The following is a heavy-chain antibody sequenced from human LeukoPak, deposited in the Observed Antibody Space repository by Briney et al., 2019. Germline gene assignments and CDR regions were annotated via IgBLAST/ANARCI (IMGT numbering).Heavy chain of an antibody. V-gene: IGHV1-18*01. CDR2: ISTYNGNT. CDR3: ARSFYYGSSYYPFDY. CDR1: GYTFTSYG. D-gene: IGHD3-22*01. J-gene: IGHJ4*02. Sequence: ASVKVSCKPSGYTFTSYGISWVRQAPGQGLEWVGWISTYNGNTNYAQKFQGRVTMTTETSTSTVYMELRSLRSDDTPMYYCARSFYYGSSYYPFDYWGQGALVTVSS.